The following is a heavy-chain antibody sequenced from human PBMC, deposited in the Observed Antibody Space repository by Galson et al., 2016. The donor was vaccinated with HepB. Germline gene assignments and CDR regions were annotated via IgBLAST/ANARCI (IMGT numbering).Heavy chain of an antibody. V-gene: IGHV1-2*02. CDR2: INTYAGGA. CDR3: AKGRRPPPRGLQLRRGQDYFLS. D-gene: IGHD1-1*01. J-gene: IGHJ4*02. CDR1: GYTFIGYY. Sequence: SVKVSCKASGYTFIGYYMHWVRQAPGQGLEWMGWINTYAGGASYAQKFQGRVTLTRDTSISTAYMELSRLRAEDTAFYYCAKGRRPPPRGLQLRRGQDYFLSWGQGTLVTVSS.